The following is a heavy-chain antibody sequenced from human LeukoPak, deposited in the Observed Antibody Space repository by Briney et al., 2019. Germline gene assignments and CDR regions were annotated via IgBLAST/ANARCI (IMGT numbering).Heavy chain of an antibody. CDR3: ARKRGGYCSGGSCYVYYYYYGMDV. Sequence: GASVKVSCKASGGTFSSYAISWVRQAPGQGLEWMGGIIPIFGTANYAQKFQGRVTITADESTGTAYMELSSLRSEDTAVYYCARKRGGYCSGGSCYVYYYYYGMDVWGQGTTVTVSS. V-gene: IGHV1-69*01. J-gene: IGHJ6*02. CDR1: GGTFSSYA. D-gene: IGHD2-15*01. CDR2: IIPIFGTA.